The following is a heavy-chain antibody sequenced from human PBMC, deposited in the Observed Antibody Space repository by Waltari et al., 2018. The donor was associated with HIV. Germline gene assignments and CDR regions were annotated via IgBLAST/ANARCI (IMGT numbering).Heavy chain of an antibody. V-gene: IGHV1-24*01. J-gene: IGHJ2*01. CDR2: FDPEDGET. D-gene: IGHD6-6*01. Sequence: QVQLVQSGAEVKKPGASVKVSCKVSGYTLTELSMHWVRQAPGQGLEWMGGFDPEDGETIYAQKFQGRVTMTEDTSTDTAYMELSSLRSEDTAVYYCATGPYSSSFPGYSLLDLWGRGTLVTVSS. CDR3: ATGPYSSSFPGYSLLDL. CDR1: GYTLTELS.